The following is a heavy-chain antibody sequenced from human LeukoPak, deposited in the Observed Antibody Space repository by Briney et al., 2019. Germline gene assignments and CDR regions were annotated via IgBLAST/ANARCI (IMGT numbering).Heavy chain of an antibody. CDR3: ARVHCGGGSCQYNWFDP. J-gene: IGHJ5*02. D-gene: IGHD2-15*01. V-gene: IGHV4-59*01. CDR2: IYYSGST. Sequence: ASETLSLTCTVSGGSISSYYWSWIRQPPGKGLEWIGYIYYSGSTNCNPSLKSRVTISVDTSKNQFSLKLSSVTAADTAVYYCARVHCGGGSCQYNWFDPWGQGTLVTVSS. CDR1: GGSISSYY.